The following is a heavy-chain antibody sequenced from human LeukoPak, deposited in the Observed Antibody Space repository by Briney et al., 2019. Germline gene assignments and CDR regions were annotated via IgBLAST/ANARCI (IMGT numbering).Heavy chain of an antibody. J-gene: IGHJ3*02. CDR1: GGSISSYY. Sequence: KPSETLSLTCTVSGGSISSYYWSWIRQPPGEGLEWIGYIYYSGSTNYNPSLKSRVTISVDTSKNQFSLKLSSVTAADTAVYYCAREHSSGYYHAFDIWGQGTMVTVFS. CDR2: IYYSGST. CDR3: AREHSSGYYHAFDI. V-gene: IGHV4-59*01. D-gene: IGHD3-22*01.